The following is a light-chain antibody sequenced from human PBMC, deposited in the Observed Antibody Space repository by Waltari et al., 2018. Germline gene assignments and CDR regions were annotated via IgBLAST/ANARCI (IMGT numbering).Light chain of an antibody. V-gene: IGKV1-12*01. J-gene: IGKJ4*01. CDR3: QQSGSFPPT. CDR2: YAS. CDR1: QDVGNW. Sequence: DVQLTPSPSSVAASIGDRVTVTCRASQDVGNWLAWYQQKPGKAPQLLVVYASSLESGVPSRFSGSGAGTDFTLTISSLQPEDLASYYCQQSGSFPPTFGGGTKVEIK.